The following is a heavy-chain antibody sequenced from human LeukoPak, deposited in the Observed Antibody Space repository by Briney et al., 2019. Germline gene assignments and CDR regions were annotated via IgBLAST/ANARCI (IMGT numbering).Heavy chain of an antibody. CDR2: INPNSGGT. Sequence: ASVKVSCKASGYTFTGYYMHWVRQAPGQGLEWMGWINPNSGGTNYAQKFQGRVTMTRDTSISTAYMELSRLRSDDTAVYYCARDPGEFGGADYWGQGTLVTVSS. CDR1: GYTFTGYY. V-gene: IGHV1-2*02. CDR3: ARDPGEFGGADY. J-gene: IGHJ4*02. D-gene: IGHD3-16*01.